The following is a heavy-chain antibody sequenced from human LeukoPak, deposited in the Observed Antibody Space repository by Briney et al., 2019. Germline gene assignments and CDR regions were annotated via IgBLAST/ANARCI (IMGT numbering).Heavy chain of an antibody. D-gene: IGHD5-24*01. CDR2: IYYSGST. V-gene: IGHV4-59*01. CDR3: ARRGGRDGYNEGFDY. J-gene: IGHJ4*02. CDR1: GDSIRSYY. Sequence: SETLSLTCTVSGDSIRSYYWSWIRQPPGKGLEWIAYIYYSGSTNYNPSLKSRVTISVDTSKNQFSLKLSSVTAADTAMYYCARRGGRDGYNEGFDYWGQGTLVTVSS.